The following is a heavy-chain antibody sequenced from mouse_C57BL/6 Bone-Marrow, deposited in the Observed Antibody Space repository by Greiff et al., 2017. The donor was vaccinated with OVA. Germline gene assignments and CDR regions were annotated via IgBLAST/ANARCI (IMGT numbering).Heavy chain of an antibody. D-gene: IGHD2-4*01. V-gene: IGHV1-82*01. CDR1: GYAFSSSW. CDR3: ARCDYDEARSMDY. Sequence: QVQLQQSGPELVKPGASVKISCKASGYAFSSSWMNWVKQRPGKGLEWIGRIYPGDGDTNYNGKFKGKATLTADKSSSTAYMQLSSLTSEDSAVYVCARCDYDEARSMDYWGQGTSVTVSS. CDR2: IYPGDGDT. J-gene: IGHJ4*01.